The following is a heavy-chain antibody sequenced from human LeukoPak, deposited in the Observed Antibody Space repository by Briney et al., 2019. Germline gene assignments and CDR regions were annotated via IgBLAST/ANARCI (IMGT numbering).Heavy chain of an antibody. Sequence: GRSLRLSCAASGFTFSSYGMHWVRQAPGKGLEWVAVISYDGSNKYYADSVKGRFTISRDNSKNTLYLQMNSLRAEDTAVYYCAKEIAVAAYNWGQGTLVTVSS. CDR1: GFTFSSYG. J-gene: IGHJ4*02. CDR3: AKEIAVAAYN. CDR2: ISYDGSNK. V-gene: IGHV3-30*18. D-gene: IGHD6-19*01.